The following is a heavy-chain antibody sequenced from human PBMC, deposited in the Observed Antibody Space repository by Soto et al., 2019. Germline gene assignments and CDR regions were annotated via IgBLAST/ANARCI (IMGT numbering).Heavy chain of an antibody. D-gene: IGHD1-1*01. CDR2: IYYSGFP. V-gene: IGHV4-39*01. CDR1: DGSITSGSYY. Sequence: LSLTCSVSDGSITSGSYYWGWIRQPPGKGLEWIGNIYYSGFPYYNPSLKSRVTISVDTSKNQFSLILTSVTAADTAVYYCARLGDNWNDPWYWGQGALV. CDR3: ARLGDNWNDPWY. J-gene: IGHJ4*02.